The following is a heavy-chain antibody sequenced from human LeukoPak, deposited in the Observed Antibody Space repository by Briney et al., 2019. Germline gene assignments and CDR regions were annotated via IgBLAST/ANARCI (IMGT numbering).Heavy chain of an antibody. Sequence: GGSLRLSCAASGFTFSDYYMSWIRQAPGKGLEWVSYISSSGSTIYYADSVKGRFTISRDNAKNSLYLQMNSLRAEDTAVYYCASYYYGSGSPDQGRIDYWGQGTLVTVSS. CDR2: ISSSGSTI. CDR1: GFTFSDYY. J-gene: IGHJ4*02. CDR3: ASYYYGSGSPDQGRIDY. D-gene: IGHD3-10*01. V-gene: IGHV3-11*01.